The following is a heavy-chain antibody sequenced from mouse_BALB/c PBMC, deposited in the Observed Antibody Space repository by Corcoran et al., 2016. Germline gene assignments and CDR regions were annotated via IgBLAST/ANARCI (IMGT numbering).Heavy chain of an antibody. CDR2: IHPNSGST. V-gene: IGHV1S130*01. CDR3: ARLVRLLYFDY. D-gene: IGHD2-3*01. CDR1: GCTFTSSW. J-gene: IGHJ2*01. Sequence: QVQLQQPGSVLVRPGASVKLSCKASGCTFTSSWLHWAKQRPGQGLEWIGEIHPNSGSTNYNETFKGKATLTVDKSSSTAYVDLSSLTSEDSAVYYCARLVRLLYFDYWGQGTTLTVSS.